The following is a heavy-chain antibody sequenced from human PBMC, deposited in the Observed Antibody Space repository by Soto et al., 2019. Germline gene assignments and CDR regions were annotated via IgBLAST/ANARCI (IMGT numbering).Heavy chain of an antibody. J-gene: IGHJ5*02. CDR2: INHSGST. Sequence: QVQLQQWGAGLLKPSETLSLTCAVYGGSFSGYYWSWNRQPPGKGLEWIGEINHSGSTNYNPSLKSRVTISVDTSKNQFSLKLSSVTAADTAVYYCAREWFGELLPASNWFDPWGQGTLVTVSS. CDR3: AREWFGELLPASNWFDP. V-gene: IGHV4-34*01. CDR1: GGSFSGYY. D-gene: IGHD3-10*01.